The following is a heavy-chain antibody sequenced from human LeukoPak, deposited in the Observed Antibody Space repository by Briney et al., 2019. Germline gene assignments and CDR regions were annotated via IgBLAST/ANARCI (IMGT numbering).Heavy chain of an antibody. Sequence: GGSLRLSCAASGFTFSSYAMSWVRQAPGKGLEWVSAISGSGGSTYYAATVKGRFTISRDNSKNTLYLQMNSLRAGDTAVYYCAKGGVWFGGFDPWGQGTLVTVSS. J-gene: IGHJ5*02. CDR2: ISGSGGST. V-gene: IGHV3-23*01. D-gene: IGHD3-10*01. CDR1: GFTFSSYA. CDR3: AKGGVWFGGFDP.